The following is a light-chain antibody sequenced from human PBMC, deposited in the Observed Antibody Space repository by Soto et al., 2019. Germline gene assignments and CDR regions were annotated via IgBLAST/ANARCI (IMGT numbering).Light chain of an antibody. CDR1: QSVGTR. J-gene: IGKJ5*01. CDR2: GAS. Sequence: IVLTQSPDTLSFSPGERATLSCRASQSVGTRLAWYQHKTGQAPSLLMSGASSRATGIPDRFSGSGSETDFTLTISRLEPEDFALYYCQNYVERSPITFGQGTRLEIK. V-gene: IGKV3-20*01. CDR3: QNYVERSPIT.